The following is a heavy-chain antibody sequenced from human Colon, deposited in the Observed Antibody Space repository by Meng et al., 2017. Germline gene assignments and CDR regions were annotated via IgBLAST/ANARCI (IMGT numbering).Heavy chain of an antibody. CDR2: IYHIGST. CDR3: ARENDSGNSYDH. Sequence: QLQLQESGPGLVKPSGTLSLTCAVSGTSISRSNWWTWVRQAPGKGLEWIGEIYHIGSTNYNPSLKSRVTILVDESKNEFSLKLTSVTAADTAVYYCARENDSGNSYDHWGRGTLVTVSS. V-gene: IGHV4-4*02. CDR1: GTSISRSNW. J-gene: IGHJ4*02. D-gene: IGHD3-10*01.